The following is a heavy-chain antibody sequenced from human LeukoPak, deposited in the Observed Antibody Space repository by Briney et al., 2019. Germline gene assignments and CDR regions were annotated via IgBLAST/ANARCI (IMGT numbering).Heavy chain of an antibody. Sequence: SVKVSCKASGGTFSSYAISWVRQVPGQGLEWMGGIIPIFGTANYAQKSQGRVTITADKSTSTAYMELSSLRSEGTAVYYCASGPVRGVIMHDLYDYWGQGTLVTDSS. V-gene: IGHV1-69*06. J-gene: IGHJ4*02. CDR2: IIPIFGTA. CDR3: ASGPVRGVIMHDLYDY. CDR1: GGTFSSYA. D-gene: IGHD3-10*01.